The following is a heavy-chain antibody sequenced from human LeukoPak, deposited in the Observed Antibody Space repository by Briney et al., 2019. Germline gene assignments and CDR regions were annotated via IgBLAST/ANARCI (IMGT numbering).Heavy chain of an antibody. CDR1: GGSISSYY. CDR2: IYTSGST. D-gene: IGHD2-2*01. V-gene: IGHV4-4*07. CDR3: ARGKWGIVVVPAGAFDI. Sequence: SETLSLTCTVSGGSISSYYWSWIRQPAGKGLEWIGRIYTSGSTNYNPSLKSRVTISVDTSKNQFSLKLSSVTAADTAVYYCARGKWGIVVVPAGAFDIWGQGTMVTVSS. J-gene: IGHJ3*02.